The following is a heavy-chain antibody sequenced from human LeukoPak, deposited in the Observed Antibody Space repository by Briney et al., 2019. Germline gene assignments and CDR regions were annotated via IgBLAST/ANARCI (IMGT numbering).Heavy chain of an antibody. J-gene: IGHJ6*02. CDR2: IWYDGSNK. CDR3: ARDEGFYGDYYYDYGMDV. D-gene: IGHD4-17*01. CDR1: GFTFSSYG. Sequence: GGSLRLSCAASGFTFSSYGMHWVRQAPGKGLEGVAVIWYDGSNKYYADSVKGRFTISRDNSKNTLYLQMNSLRAEDTAVYYCARDEGFYGDYYYDYGMDVWGQGTTVTVSS. V-gene: IGHV3-33*01.